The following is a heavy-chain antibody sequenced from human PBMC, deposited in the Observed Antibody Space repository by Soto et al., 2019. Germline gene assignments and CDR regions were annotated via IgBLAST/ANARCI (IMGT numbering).Heavy chain of an antibody. CDR3: EKAYSVVHGSVCQPRCMDV. Sequence: GGSLRLSCAASGFNFEDYAMHWVRQTPGKGLEWVSLIIWDGGDTYYADSVKGRFIISRDNSKNSLYLQMNSLRPEDTALYYCEKAYSVVHGSVCQPRCMDVSCPGTTVTVFS. CDR2: IIWDGGDT. CDR1: GFNFEDYA. D-gene: IGHD2-21*01. V-gene: IGHV3-43D*04. J-gene: IGHJ6*02.